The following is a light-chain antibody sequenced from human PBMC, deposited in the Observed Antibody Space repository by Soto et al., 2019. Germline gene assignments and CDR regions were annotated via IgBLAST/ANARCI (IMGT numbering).Light chain of an antibody. CDR1: SNDIGNYNL. CDR2: EVT. J-gene: IGLJ2*01. Sequence: QSALTQPASVSGSPGQSITISCTGTSNDIGNYNLISWYQHHPDKAPKLIIFEVTKRPAGVSDRFSASRSGNTASLTISGLQAEDEAAYYCCSYTPTDTLVFGGGTQLTVL. V-gene: IGLV2-23*02. CDR3: CSYTPTDTLV.